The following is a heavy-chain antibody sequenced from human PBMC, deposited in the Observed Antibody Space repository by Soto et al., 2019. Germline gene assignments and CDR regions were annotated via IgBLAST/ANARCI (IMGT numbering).Heavy chain of an antibody. CDR2: ISSTTNYI. D-gene: IGHD2-2*01. CDR1: GFTFSRYS. V-gene: IGHV3-21*01. J-gene: IGHJ5*01. CDR3: ARDPSEGRVGNWFES. Sequence: EVQLVESGGGLVRPGGSLRLSCAASGFTFSRYSMNWVHQAPGKGLEWVSSISSTTNYIYYADSMKGRFTVSRDNAKNSVYLEMYALRTEDTAVYYCARDPSEGRVGNWFESWGQGTLVTVSS.